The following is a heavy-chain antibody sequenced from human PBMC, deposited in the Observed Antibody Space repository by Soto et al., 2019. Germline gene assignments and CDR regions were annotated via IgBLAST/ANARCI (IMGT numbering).Heavy chain of an antibody. Sequence: ASVKVSCKSSGYTFTGYYMHWVRQAPGQGLEWMGWINPNSGGTNYAQKFQGWVTMTRDTSISTAYMELSRLRSDDTAVYYCARDSVVGATTGLDYWGQGTLVTV. V-gene: IGHV1-2*04. CDR1: GYTFTGYY. CDR3: ARDSVVGATTGLDY. J-gene: IGHJ4*02. CDR2: INPNSGGT. D-gene: IGHD1-26*01.